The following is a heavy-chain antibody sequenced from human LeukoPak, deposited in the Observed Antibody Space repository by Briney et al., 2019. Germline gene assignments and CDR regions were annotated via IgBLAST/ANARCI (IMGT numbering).Heavy chain of an antibody. CDR3: TRTYSSFDY. D-gene: IGHD6-19*01. J-gene: IGHJ4*02. CDR1: GFTFSAYE. CDR2: ISSSGDIL. Sequence: GGSLRLSCAASGFTFSAYEINWVRQAPGKGLEWVSYISSSGDILYYADSVKGRFTISRDNAKNSLYLQMNSLRAEDTAVYYCTRTYSSFDYWGQGTLVTVSS. V-gene: IGHV3-48*03.